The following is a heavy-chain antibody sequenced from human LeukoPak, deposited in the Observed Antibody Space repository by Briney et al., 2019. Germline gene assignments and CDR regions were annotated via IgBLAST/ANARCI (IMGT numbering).Heavy chain of an antibody. D-gene: IGHD2-21*01. V-gene: IGHV4-39*01. CDR1: VDSLCTTTSF. J-gene: IGHJ4*02. CDR2: IYFSGCT. Sequence: SESLSLTRTVSVDSLCTTTSFGGWARQPPGKGLEWIGTIYFSGCTYYNASLRGRVTITVDPSNNQFSLKLNSVTATDTAVYSCARLHSASGPFDFWGQGTLVTVSS. CDR3: ARLHSASGPFDF.